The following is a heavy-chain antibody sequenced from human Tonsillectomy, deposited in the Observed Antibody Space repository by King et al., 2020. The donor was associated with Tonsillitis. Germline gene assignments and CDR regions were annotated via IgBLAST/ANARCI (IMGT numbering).Heavy chain of an antibody. CDR3: AREVKRQFFY. J-gene: IGHJ4*02. D-gene: IGHD2-21*01. V-gene: IGHV4-38-2*02. CDR2: IFHSGKT. Sequence: VQLQESGPGLVKPSETLSLTCTVSGFSITRGYFWGWVRQPPGKGLEWIGAIFHSGKTYLHPSLESRVTISVDTSKNQFSLTMSSVTAADTAVYYCAREVKRQFFYWGQGTLGAV. CDR1: GFSITRGYF.